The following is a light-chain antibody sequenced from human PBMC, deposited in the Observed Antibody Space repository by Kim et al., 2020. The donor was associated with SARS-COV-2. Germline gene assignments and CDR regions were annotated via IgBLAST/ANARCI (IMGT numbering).Light chain of an antibody. V-gene: IGLV3-1*01. CDR1: KLGDKY. J-gene: IGLJ2*01. Sequence: SYELNQPPSVSVSPGQTASITCSGDKLGDKYACWYQQKPGQSPVLVIYQDSKRPSGIPERFSGSNSGNTATLTISGTQDTDEADYYCQAWDSSTVVFGGG. CDR3: QAWDSSTVV. CDR2: QDS.